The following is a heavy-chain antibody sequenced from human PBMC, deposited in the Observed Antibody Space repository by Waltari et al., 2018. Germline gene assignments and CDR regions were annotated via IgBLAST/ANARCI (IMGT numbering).Heavy chain of an antibody. CDR3: ARTIGDFWSGYYTGSGWFDP. J-gene: IGHJ5*02. D-gene: IGHD3-3*01. CDR1: GYSISSGYH. V-gene: IGHV4-38-2*02. CDR2: IYHSGRT. Sequence: QVQLQELGQGLVKLSETLSLTCTVSGYSISSGYHWGWYRPPPGKGLEWIGSIYHSGRTYYTPSLKSRVTISVDTSKNQFSLKLSSVTAADTAVYYCARTIGDFWSGYYTGSGWFDPWGQGTLVTVSS.